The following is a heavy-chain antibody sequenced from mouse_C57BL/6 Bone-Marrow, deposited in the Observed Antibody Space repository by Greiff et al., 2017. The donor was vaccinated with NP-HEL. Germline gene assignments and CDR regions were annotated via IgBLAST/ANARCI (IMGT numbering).Heavy chain of an antibody. Sequence: VQLKESGPELVTPGASVKISCKASGYSFTDYNMNWVKQSHGKSLEWIGVINPNYGTTSYNQKFKGKATLTVDQSSSTAYMQLNSLTSEDSAVYYCAPLLLRYAMDYWGQGTSVTVSS. CDR3: APLLLRYAMDY. CDR2: INPNYGTT. J-gene: IGHJ4*01. D-gene: IGHD1-1*01. V-gene: IGHV1-39*01. CDR1: GYSFTDYN.